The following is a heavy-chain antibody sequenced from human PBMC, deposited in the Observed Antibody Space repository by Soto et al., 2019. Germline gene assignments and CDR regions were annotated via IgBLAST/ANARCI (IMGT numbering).Heavy chain of an antibody. CDR1: GGTFSSYA. CDR3: ASRISRYYYYGMDV. V-gene: IGHV1-69*13. Sequence: SVKVSCKASGGTFSSYAISWVRQAPGQGLDWMGGIIPIFGTANYAQKFQGRVTITADESTSTAYMELSSLRSDDTAVYYCASRISRYYYYGMDVWGQGTTVTVSS. CDR2: IIPIFGTA. J-gene: IGHJ6*02.